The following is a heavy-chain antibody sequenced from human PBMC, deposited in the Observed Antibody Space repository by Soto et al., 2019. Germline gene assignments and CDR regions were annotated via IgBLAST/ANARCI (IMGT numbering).Heavy chain of an antibody. CDR3: ARDRFVQIVSVSSYPSVSWYFDL. CDR2: ISSSSSYI. D-gene: IGHD3-10*01. CDR1: GCTFSNYS. V-gene: IGHV3-21*01. Sequence: EVQLVESGGGLVKPGGYLRLSCAASGCTFSNYSMNWVRQAPGKGLEWVSSISSSSSYIYYADSMKGRYTISRDHAKNSLYLQITSLRAEDAAVYSCARDRFVQIVSVSSYPSVSWYFDLLCRRTLVTVST. J-gene: IGHJ2*01.